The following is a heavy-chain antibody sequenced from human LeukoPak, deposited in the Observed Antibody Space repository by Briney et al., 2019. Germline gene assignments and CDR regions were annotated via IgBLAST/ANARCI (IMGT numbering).Heavy chain of an antibody. Sequence: GGSLRLSCAASGFTFSSYSMNWVRQAPGKGLEWVSSISSSSSYIYYADSVKGRFTISRDNAKNSLYLQMNSLRAEDTAVYYCARGDSASESDAFDIWGQGTMVTVSS. J-gene: IGHJ3*02. CDR1: GFTFSSYS. V-gene: IGHV3-21*01. D-gene: IGHD2-21*01. CDR2: ISSSSSYI. CDR3: ARGDSASESDAFDI.